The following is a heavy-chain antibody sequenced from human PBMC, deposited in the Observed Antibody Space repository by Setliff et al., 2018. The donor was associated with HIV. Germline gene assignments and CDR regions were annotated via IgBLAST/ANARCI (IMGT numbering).Heavy chain of an antibody. J-gene: IGHJ6*02. CDR2: IDGGGGNT. Sequence: PGGSLRLSCAASGFTFSTYAISWVRQAPGKGLEWVSAIDGGGGNTYYADSVRGRFTISTDNSKNTLYLQMNSLRAEDTAVYYCAKPLTQWGVSPYHYAVDVWGQGTTVTVSS. CDR3: AKPLTQWGVSPYHYAVDV. V-gene: IGHV3-23*01. CDR1: GFTFSTYA. D-gene: IGHD1-26*01.